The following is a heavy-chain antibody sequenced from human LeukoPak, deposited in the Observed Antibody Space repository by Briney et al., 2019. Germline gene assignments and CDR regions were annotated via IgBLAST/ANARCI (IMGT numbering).Heavy chain of an antibody. CDR3: ARRVTAMGIDY. CDR2: IYPGDSDT. V-gene: IGHV5-51*01. J-gene: IGHJ4*02. CDR1: GYSFTSYW. Sequence: GESLKISCKGSGYSFTSYWIGWVRQMPGKGLEWMGIIYPGDSDTRYSPSFQGQVITSADKSISTAYLQWSSLKASDTAIYYCARRVTAMGIDYWGEGTLVTVSS. D-gene: IGHD5-18*01.